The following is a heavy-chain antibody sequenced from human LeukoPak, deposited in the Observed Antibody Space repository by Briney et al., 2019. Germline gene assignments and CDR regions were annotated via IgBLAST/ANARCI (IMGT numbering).Heavy chain of an antibody. CDR1: GFNFGYYA. Sequence: TGGSLRLSCAASGFNFGYYAMHWVRQAPGKGLGWVAFIRYDGGDTYYADSVRGRFTVSRDNSKNTLYLQMNSLTAEDTALYYCAKEGGGRTFDYWGQGTLVTVSS. J-gene: IGHJ4*02. CDR3: AKEGGGRTFDY. CDR2: IRYDGGDT. D-gene: IGHD4-23*01. V-gene: IGHV3-30*02.